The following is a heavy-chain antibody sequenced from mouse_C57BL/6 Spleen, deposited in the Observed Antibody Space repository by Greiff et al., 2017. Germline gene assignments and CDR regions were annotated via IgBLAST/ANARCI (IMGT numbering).Heavy chain of an antibody. D-gene: IGHD2-1*01. CDR3: ARSIYYGNCHLDY. V-gene: IGHV1-78*01. J-gene: IGHJ2*01. Sequence: VQLQQSDAELVKPGASVKISCKASGYTFTGYSMHWMKQRPGQGLEWIGYIDPSDGCTNYNEKFKGKATLTVDKSSSTAYMQLNSLTSEGSAVYLCARSIYYGNCHLDYRGQSTTLTVAS. CDR1: GYTFTGYS. CDR2: IDPSDGCT.